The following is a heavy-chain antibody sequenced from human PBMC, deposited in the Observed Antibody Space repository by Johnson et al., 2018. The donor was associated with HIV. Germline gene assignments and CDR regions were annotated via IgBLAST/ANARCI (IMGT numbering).Heavy chain of an antibody. Sequence: VQLVESGGGVVRPGGSLRLSCAASGFTYDDYGMSWVRQAPGKGLEWVSVIYSGGSTYYADSVKGRFTISRDNSKNTLYLQMNSLRAEDTAVYYCAISGTGPDAFDIWGQGTMVTVAS. CDR2: IYSGGST. CDR3: AISGTGPDAFDI. CDR1: GFTYDDYG. V-gene: IGHV3-66*02. J-gene: IGHJ3*02.